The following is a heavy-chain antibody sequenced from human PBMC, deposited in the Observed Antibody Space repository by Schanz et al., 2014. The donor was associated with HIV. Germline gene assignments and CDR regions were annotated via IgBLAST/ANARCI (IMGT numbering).Heavy chain of an antibody. J-gene: IGHJ4*02. V-gene: IGHV3-23*04. D-gene: IGHD3-22*01. CDR2: ISESGGRT. CDR3: AKPEYDSRGSSQSHFDY. CDR1: GFTLSNYA. Sequence: VQLVESGGGLVQPGGSLRLSCAAAGFTLSNYAMTWVRQAPGKGLEWVSSISESGGRTYYADSVNGRFTISRDNSKNTLYLQMTTLRIDDTAVYYCAKPEYDSRGSSQSHFDYWGQGTLVTVSS.